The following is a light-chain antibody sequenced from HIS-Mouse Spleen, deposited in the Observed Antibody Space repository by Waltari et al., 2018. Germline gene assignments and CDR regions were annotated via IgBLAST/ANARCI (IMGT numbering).Light chain of an antibody. Sequence: QSALTQPASVSGSPGQSITISCTGTSSHGGGYNYVPWYQQHPGKATKLMIYDVSNRPSGVSNRFSGSKSGNTASLTISGLQAEDEADYYCSSYTSSSTLVFGGGTKLTVL. CDR2: DVS. CDR3: SSYTSSSTLV. J-gene: IGLJ2*01. CDR1: SSHGGGYNY. V-gene: IGLV2-14*03.